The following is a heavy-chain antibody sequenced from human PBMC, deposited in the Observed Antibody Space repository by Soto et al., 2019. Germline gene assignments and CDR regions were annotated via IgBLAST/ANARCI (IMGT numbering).Heavy chain of an antibody. Sequence: GESLKISCKGSGYSFTSYWIGWVRQMPGKGLEWMGIIYPGDSDTRYSPSFQGQVTISADKSISTAYLQMNSLRDEDTAVYFCVRDRDIYRDMVHADLWGQGTLVTVSS. CDR3: VRDRDIYRDMVHADL. CDR2: IYPGDSDT. J-gene: IGHJ4*01. V-gene: IGHV5-51*01. CDR1: GYSFTSYW. D-gene: IGHD5-18*01.